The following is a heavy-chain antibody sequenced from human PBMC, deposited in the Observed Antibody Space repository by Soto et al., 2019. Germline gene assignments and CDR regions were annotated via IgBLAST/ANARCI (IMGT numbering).Heavy chain of an antibody. CDR2: IYPGDSDT. V-gene: IGHV5-51*01. CDR1: GYSITSYW. J-gene: IGHJ4*02. D-gene: IGHD2-2*01. CDR3: ARQSPDIVVVPAAHEY. Sequence: GESLKISCKGSGYSITSYWIGWVRQMPGKGLEWMGIIYPGDSDTRYSPSFQGQVTISADKSISTAYLQWSSLKASDTAMYYCARQSPDIVVVPAAHEYWGQGILVTVSS.